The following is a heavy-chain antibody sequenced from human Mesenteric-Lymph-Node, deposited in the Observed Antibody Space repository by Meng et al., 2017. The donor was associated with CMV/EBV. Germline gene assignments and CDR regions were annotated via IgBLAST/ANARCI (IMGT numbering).Heavy chain of an antibody. Sequence: SVKVSCKASGGTFSSYAISWVRQAPGQGLEWMGGIIPIFGTANYAQKFQGRVTITTDESTSTAYMELSSLRSEDTAVYYCAREGGDGYNSYYGMDVWGQGTTVTV. D-gene: IGHD5-24*01. J-gene: IGHJ6*02. V-gene: IGHV1-69*05. CDR1: GGTFSSYA. CDR2: IIPIFGTA. CDR3: AREGGDGYNSYYGMDV.